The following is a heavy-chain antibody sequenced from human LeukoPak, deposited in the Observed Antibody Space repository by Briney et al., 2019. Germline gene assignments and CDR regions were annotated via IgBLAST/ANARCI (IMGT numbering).Heavy chain of an antibody. CDR1: GGSFSGYY. V-gene: IGHV4-34*01. CDR3: ARGQGYSYGYEWFDP. Sequence: SETLSLTCAVYGGSFSGYYWSWIRQPPGKGLEWIGEINHSGSTNYNPSLKRRVTISVDTSKNQFSLKLSSVTAADTAVYYCARGQGYSYGYEWFDPWGQGTLVTVSS. CDR2: INHSGST. D-gene: IGHD5-18*01. J-gene: IGHJ5*02.